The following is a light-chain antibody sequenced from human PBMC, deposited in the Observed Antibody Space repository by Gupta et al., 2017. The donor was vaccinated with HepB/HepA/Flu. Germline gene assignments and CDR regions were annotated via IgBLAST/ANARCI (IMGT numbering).Light chain of an antibody. V-gene: IGLV3-21*04. Sequence: SYVLTQPPSVSVAPGKTARITCRGNNIGSKSVHWYQQKPGQAPVLVIYYDSDRPSGIPERFSGSNSGNTATLTISRVEAADEADYYCQVWDSSSDHPGVVFGGGTKLTVL. CDR1: NIGSKS. CDR3: QVWDSSSDHPGVV. J-gene: IGLJ2*01. CDR2: YDS.